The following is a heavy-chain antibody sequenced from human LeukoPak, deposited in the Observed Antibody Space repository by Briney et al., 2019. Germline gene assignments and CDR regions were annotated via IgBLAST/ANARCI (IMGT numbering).Heavy chain of an antibody. V-gene: IGHV1-18*01. D-gene: IGHD6-13*01. Sequence: ASVKVSCKASVYTFTSYGISWVRQAPGQGREWMGWISAYNGNTNYAQKLQDRVTMTTDTSTSTAYMELRSRRADETALYNCARGQPQRDYWGQGTLVTVYS. CDR2: ISAYNGNT. CDR1: VYTFTSYG. J-gene: IGHJ4*02. CDR3: ARGQPQRDY.